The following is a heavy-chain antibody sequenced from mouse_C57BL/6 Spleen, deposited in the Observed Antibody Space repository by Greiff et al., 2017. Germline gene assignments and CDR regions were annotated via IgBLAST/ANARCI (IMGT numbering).Heavy chain of an antibody. CDR3: ARGQSSWYFDV. V-gene: IGHV14-2*01. CDR1: GFNIKDYY. D-gene: IGHD3-1*01. Sequence: EVQGVESGAELVKPGASVKLSCTASGFNIKDYYMHWVKQRTEQGLEWIGRIDPEDGETKYAPNFQGKATIAADTSSNTAYLQLSSLTAEDTAVYYCARGQSSWYFDVWGTGTTVTVSS. J-gene: IGHJ1*03. CDR2: IDPEDGET.